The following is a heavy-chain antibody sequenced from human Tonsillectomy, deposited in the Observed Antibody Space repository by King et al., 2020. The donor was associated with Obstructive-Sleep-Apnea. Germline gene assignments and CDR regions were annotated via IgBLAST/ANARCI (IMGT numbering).Heavy chain of an antibody. CDR3: AKDRMIGEVSPGDLDV. Sequence: VQLVESGGGLVQPGRSLRLSCVASGFTLGDYAMHWVRQAPGQGLEWVSGIRWNADDIAYAVSVKGRFTISSENAKNSLYLEMNSLRGDDTAWYYSAKDRMIGEVSPGDLDVWGQGTTVTVSS. D-gene: IGHD2-21*01. V-gene: IGHV3-9*01. CDR2: IRWNADDI. J-gene: IGHJ6*02. CDR1: GFTLGDYA.